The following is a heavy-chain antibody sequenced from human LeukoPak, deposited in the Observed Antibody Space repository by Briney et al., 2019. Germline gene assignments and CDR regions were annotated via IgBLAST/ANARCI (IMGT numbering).Heavy chain of an antibody. CDR2: IWYDGSGK. J-gene: IGHJ4*02. CDR1: GFTFGNYG. V-gene: IGHV3-33*01. Sequence: GGSLRLSCAASGFTFGNYGMHWVRQAPGKGPEWVADIWYDGSGKYYADSVKGRFTISRDNSKNTLYLQMNSLRAEDTAVYYCVTGRPDIGVAYTRGRFDYWGQGTLVTVSS. CDR3: VTGRPDIGVAYTRGRFDY. D-gene: IGHD6-19*01.